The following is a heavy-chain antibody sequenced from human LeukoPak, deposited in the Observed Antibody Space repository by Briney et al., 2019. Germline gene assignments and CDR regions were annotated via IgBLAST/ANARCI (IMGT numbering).Heavy chain of an antibody. CDR3: ARDKVVGATLFDY. J-gene: IGHJ4*02. CDR1: GFTFGDYY. D-gene: IGHD1-26*01. V-gene: IGHV3-11*04. Sequence: GGSLRLSCVASGFTFGDYYMTWIRQAPGKGLEWVSYISFRGNTISYADSVKGRFTISRDDAKNSLFLRMNSLRAEDTAVYYCARDKVVGATLFDYWGQGALVTVSS. CDR2: ISFRGNTI.